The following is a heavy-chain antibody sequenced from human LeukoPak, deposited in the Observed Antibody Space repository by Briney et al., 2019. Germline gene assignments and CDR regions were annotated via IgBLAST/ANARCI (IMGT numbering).Heavy chain of an antibody. J-gene: IGHJ6*02. V-gene: IGHV3-48*03. Sequence: GGSLRLSCVASGFTSSGCEMNWVRQPPGKGLEWVSYMGSDGYTRLYPDSVKGRFTISRDNAKNSLYLQMNSLRAEDTAIYYCARDPKQGGPNYNYGMDVWGQGTTVTVSS. CDR2: MGSDGYTR. CDR1: GFTSSGCE. D-gene: IGHD3-16*01. CDR3: ARDPKQGGPNYNYGMDV.